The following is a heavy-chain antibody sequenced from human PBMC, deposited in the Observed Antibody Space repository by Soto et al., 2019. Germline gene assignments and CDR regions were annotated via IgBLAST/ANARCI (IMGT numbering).Heavy chain of an antibody. CDR2: ISCSDGKT. J-gene: IGHJ4*02. CDR1: VFSFGSYA. Sequence: GGSLRLSFAASVFSFGSYALSWVRQAPGKGLEWVSTISCSDGKTCYADSVKGRFSISRDTSQSTLYLQMNSLRADDTAMYYCARWRYXDYWGQGTRVTXSX. V-gene: IGHV3-23*01. CDR3: ARWRYXDY. D-gene: IGHD2-15*01.